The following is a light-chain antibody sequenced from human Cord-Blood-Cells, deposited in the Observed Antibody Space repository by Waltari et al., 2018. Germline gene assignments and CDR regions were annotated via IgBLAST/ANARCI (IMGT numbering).Light chain of an antibody. J-gene: IGKJ2*01. V-gene: IGKV1-39*01. CDR2: AAS. CDR3: QQSYSTPRT. CDR1: QSISSY. Sequence: DIQMTQSPSSLSAAVGDRVTITGRASQSISSYLNWYQQKPVKAPKRLIHAASSLQSGVPSTFNGSGSGTDFTLTIRSLQPEDFATYYLQQSYSTPRTFGQGTKLEIK.